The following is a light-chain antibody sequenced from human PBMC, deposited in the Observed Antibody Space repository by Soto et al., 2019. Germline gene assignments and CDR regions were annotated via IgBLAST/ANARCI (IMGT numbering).Light chain of an antibody. CDR1: SSDIGHYDY. CDR3: CSLTPSHTYV. V-gene: IGLV2-14*03. CDR2: HVT. Sequence: QYALTQPTSVSGSPGQSITISCTGTSSDIGHYDYVSWYQQHTGKAPKLMMYHVTYRPSGVSTRYSGSKSGNSASLTISGLQADDDADYYCCSLTPSHTYVFGSGTKLTLL. J-gene: IGLJ1*01.